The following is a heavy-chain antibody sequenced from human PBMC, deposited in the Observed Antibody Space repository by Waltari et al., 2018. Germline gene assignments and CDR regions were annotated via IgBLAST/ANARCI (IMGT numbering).Heavy chain of an antibody. D-gene: IGHD2-2*02. CDR1: GFPFGYHY. CDR2: TRNKENSYSA. Sequence: VRWVPPGGALSRPGGSLGPSCPGSGFPFGYHYIDWVRQAPGKGLEWLGLTRNKENSYSAVYAASVKGRFTISRDDSKNLAYLQMNSLGIDDTAIYYCVRSYTASPMDVWGQGTTVTVSS. V-gene: IGHV3-72*01. J-gene: IGHJ6*02. CDR3: VRSYTASPMDV.